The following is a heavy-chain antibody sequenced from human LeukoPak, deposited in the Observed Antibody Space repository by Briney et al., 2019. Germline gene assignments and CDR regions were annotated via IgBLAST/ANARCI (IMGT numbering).Heavy chain of an antibody. D-gene: IGHD2-15*01. CDR3: ASYYYCSGGSCYSNPDAFDI. CDR1: GFTFSSYS. Sequence: GGSLRLSCAASGFTFSSYSMNWVRQAPGKGLEWVSSINSSSSYIYYADSVNGRFTIPRDNAKNSLYLQMNSLRAEDTAVYYCASYYYCSGGSCYSNPDAFDIWGQGTMVTVSS. V-gene: IGHV3-21*01. J-gene: IGHJ3*02. CDR2: INSSSSYI.